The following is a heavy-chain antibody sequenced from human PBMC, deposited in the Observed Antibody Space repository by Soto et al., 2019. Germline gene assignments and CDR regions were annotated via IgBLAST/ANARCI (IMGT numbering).Heavy chain of an antibody. CDR1: GGTFSGYA. CDR3: ARPTAVAGSAFDI. V-gene: IGHV1-69*13. Sequence: SVKVSCRASGGTFSGYAISWVRQTPGQGLEWMGGIIPILGTANYAQKFQGRVTITADESTSTAYMELSSLRSEDTAMYYCARPTAVAGSAFDIWGQGTMVTVSS. D-gene: IGHD6-19*01. J-gene: IGHJ3*02. CDR2: IIPILGTA.